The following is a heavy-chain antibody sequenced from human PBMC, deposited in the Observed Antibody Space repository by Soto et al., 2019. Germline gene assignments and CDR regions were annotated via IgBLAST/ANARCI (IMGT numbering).Heavy chain of an antibody. CDR3: ARDPLWGTAMVLWYFDL. J-gene: IGHJ2*01. V-gene: IGHV3-30-3*01. CDR1: GFTFSSYA. CDR2: ISYDGSNK. D-gene: IGHD5-18*01. Sequence: QVQLVESGGGVVQPGRSLRLSCAASGFTFSSYAMHWVRQAPGKGLEWVAVISYDGSNKYYADSVKGRFTISRDNSKNPLYLQMNRLKAEDTAVYYCARDPLWGTAMVLWYFDLWGLGTLVTVSS.